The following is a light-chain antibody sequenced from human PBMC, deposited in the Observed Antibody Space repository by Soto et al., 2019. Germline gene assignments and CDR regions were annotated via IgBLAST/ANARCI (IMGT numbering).Light chain of an antibody. CDR1: QGISSF. V-gene: IGKV1-16*01. CDR2: DAS. CDR3: QQYHSYPAS. J-gene: IGKJ1*01. Sequence: DIQMTQSPSSLSASVGDRVTITCRASQGISSFLAWFQQKPGKAPKSLIYDASNLQSGVPSRFIGSGSDTHITLTISSLQPEDLATYYCQQYHSYPASFGHGTNVEIK.